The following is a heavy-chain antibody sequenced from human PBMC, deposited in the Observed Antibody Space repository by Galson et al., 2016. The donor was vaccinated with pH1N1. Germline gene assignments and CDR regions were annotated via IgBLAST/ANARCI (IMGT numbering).Heavy chain of an antibody. CDR2: INQDGSQK. CDR1: EFTFSTYW. D-gene: IGHD6-13*01. J-gene: IGHJ5*02. V-gene: IGHV3-7*01. CDR3: VGAVGVAAAA. Sequence: SLRLSCAASEFTFSTYWMHWVRQAPGKGLEWVANINQDGSQKYYVDSVKGRFTISRDNAENSLYLQMNSLRAEDTAVFYCVGAVGVAAAAWGQGTLVTVSS.